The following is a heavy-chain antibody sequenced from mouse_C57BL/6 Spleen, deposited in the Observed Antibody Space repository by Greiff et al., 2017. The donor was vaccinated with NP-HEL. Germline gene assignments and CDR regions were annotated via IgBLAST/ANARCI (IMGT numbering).Heavy chain of an antibody. CDR1: GYTFTDYY. CDR2: INPNNGGT. V-gene: IGHV1-26*01. CDR3: ATYYGQLKTWFAY. J-gene: IGHJ3*01. D-gene: IGHD2-10*01. Sequence: EVQLQQSGPELVKPGASVKISCKASGYTFTDYYMNWVKQSHGKSLEWIGDINPNNGGTSYNQKFKGKATLTVDKSSSTAYMELRSLTSEDSAVYYCATYYGQLKTWFAYWGQGTLVTVSA.